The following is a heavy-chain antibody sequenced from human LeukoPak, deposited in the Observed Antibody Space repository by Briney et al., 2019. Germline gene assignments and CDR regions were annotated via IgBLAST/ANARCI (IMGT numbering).Heavy chain of an antibody. J-gene: IGHJ6*02. CDR3: AKDRLFGSGLNGPHYYYGMDV. Sequence: PGGSLRLSCAAPDFSFSNYGMHWVRQAPGKGLEWVAVILYDGNNKHYAESVKGRFTISRDNSNNMLYLQMNSLRPEDTAVYYCAKDRLFGSGLNGPHYYYGMDVWGQGTTVTVSS. D-gene: IGHD1-26*01. CDR2: ILYDGNNK. CDR1: DFSFSNYG. V-gene: IGHV3-30*18.